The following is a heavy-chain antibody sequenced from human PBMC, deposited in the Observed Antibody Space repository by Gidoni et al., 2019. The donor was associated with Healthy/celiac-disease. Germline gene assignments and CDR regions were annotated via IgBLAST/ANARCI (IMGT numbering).Heavy chain of an antibody. CDR2: IWYDRSNK. V-gene: IGHV3-33*01. CDR3: ARDGIVLGTYYYYGMDV. J-gene: IGHJ6*02. CDR1: GFTFSSYG. Sequence: QVQLVESGGGVVQPGRSLRLSCAESGFTFSSYGMHCVRQAPGKGLEWVAVIWYDRSNKDYADSVKGRFTISRDNSKNTLYLQMNSLRAEDTAVYYCARDGIVLGTYYYYGMDVWGQGTTVTVS. D-gene: IGHD2-2*01.